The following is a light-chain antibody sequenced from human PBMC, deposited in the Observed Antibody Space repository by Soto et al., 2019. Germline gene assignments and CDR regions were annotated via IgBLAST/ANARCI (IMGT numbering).Light chain of an antibody. Sequence: EIVLTQSPGTLSLSPGERATLSCRASQSISSNYLAWYQQRPGQAPRLLIFGASYRATGIPDRFSGSGSGTDFTLTISRLYPEDFAVYYCQQYSSSPPEFTFGPGTRVDSK. V-gene: IGKV3-20*01. CDR1: QSISSNY. CDR3: QQYSSSPPEFT. J-gene: IGKJ3*01. CDR2: GAS.